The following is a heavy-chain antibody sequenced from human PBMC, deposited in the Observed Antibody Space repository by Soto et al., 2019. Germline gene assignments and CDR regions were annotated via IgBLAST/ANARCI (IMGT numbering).Heavy chain of an antibody. V-gene: IGHV3-33*01. J-gene: IGHJ4*02. D-gene: IGHD3-3*01. CDR2: IWYDGSNK. CDR1: GFTFSSYG. CDR3: ARDHYYDFWRYFDY. Sequence: GGSLRLSCAASGFTFSSYGMHWVRQAPGKGLEWVAVIWYDGSNKYYADSVKGRFTISRDNSKNTLYLQMNSLRAEDTAVYYCARDHYYDFWRYFDYWGQGTLVTVSS.